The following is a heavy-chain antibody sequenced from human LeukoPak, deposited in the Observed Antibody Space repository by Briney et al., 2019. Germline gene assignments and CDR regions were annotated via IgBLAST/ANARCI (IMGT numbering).Heavy chain of an antibody. CDR1: GGSISSYY. D-gene: IGHD4-23*01. V-gene: IGHV4-59*01. CDR2: IYYSGST. CDR3: ARGGGFHIFDY. J-gene: IGHJ4*02. Sequence: PWETLSLTCTVSGGSISSYYWSWIRPPPGKGLEWIGYIYYSGSTNYNPSLKSRVTISVDTSKNQFSLKLSSVTAADTAVYYCARGGGFHIFDYWGQGTLVTVSS.